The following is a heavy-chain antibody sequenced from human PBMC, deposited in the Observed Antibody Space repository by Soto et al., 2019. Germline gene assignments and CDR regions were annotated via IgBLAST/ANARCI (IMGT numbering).Heavy chain of an antibody. CDR2: ISAYNGNT. CDR1: GYTFTSYG. Sequence: ASVKVSCKASGYTFTSYGISWVRQAPGQGLEWMGWISAYNGNTNYAQKLQGRVTMTTDTSTSTAYMELRSLRSDDTAVYYCARETSVIAAAGTFPENYYYMDVWGKGTTVTVSS. CDR3: ARETSVIAAAGTFPENYYYMDV. V-gene: IGHV1-18*01. J-gene: IGHJ6*03. D-gene: IGHD6-13*01.